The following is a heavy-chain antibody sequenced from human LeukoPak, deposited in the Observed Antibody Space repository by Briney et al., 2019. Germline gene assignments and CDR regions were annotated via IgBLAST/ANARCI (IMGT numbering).Heavy chain of an antibody. V-gene: IGHV3-30*03. Sequence: GSLRLSCAASGFTFSSYGMHWVRQAPGKGLEWVSVISYDGSNKYYADSVKGRFTISRDNSKNTLYLQMNSLRAEDTAVYYCARDRLSISRFYFDYWGQGTLVTVSS. CDR2: ISYDGSNK. CDR1: GFTFSSYG. J-gene: IGHJ4*02. D-gene: IGHD1-14*01. CDR3: ARDRLSISRFYFDY.